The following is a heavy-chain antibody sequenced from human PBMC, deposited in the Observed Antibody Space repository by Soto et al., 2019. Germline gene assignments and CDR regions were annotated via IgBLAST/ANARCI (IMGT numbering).Heavy chain of an antibody. J-gene: IGHJ6*02. D-gene: IGHD6-19*01. CDR3: ARDQSPSSGWPGMDV. V-gene: IGHV1-2*02. CDR1: GYPFTDYY. Sequence: GSVKVSFKASGYPFTDYYMHWVRQAPGQGLEWMGWINPNSGGTNYAQKFQGRVTMTRDTSISTAYMELNRLRSDDTAVYYCARDQSPSSGWPGMDVWGQGTPVTVSS. CDR2: INPNSGGT.